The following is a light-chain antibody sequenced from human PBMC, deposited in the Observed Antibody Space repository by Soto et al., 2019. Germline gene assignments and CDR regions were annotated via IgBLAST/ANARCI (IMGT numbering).Light chain of an antibody. CDR2: DTF. J-gene: IGKJ2*01. V-gene: IGKV3-11*01. CDR1: QIVTSS. Sequence: EVVLTQSPATLSLSPGTGATLSCRASQIVTSSLAWYQQRPGLSPRRLIYDTFTRATGIPARFSATGAGTDFTLTISSLEPEDSAVYFCQLRSDWPPTYTFGQGTKLE. CDR3: QLRSDWPPTYT.